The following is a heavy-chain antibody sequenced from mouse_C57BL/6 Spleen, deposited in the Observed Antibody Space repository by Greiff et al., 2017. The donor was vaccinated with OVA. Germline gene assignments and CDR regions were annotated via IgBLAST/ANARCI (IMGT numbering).Heavy chain of an antibody. V-gene: IGHV1-82*01. J-gene: IGHJ4*01. D-gene: IGHD4-1*01. CDR2: IYPGDGDT. CDR3: ARNWAGDYYAMDY. CDR1: GYAFSSSW. Sequence: VQLQQSGPELVKPGASVKISCKASGYAFSSSWMNWVKQRPGKGLEWIGRIYPGDGDTNYNGKFKGKATLTADKSSSTAYMQLSSLTSEDSAVYVCARNWAGDYYAMDYWGQGTSVTVSS.